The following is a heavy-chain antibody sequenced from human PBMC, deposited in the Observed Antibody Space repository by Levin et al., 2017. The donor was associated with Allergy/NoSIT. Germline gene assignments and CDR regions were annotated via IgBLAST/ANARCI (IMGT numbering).Heavy chain of an antibody. CDR1: GFTFSDYY. J-gene: IGHJ4*02. CDR3: ARGYTRYCSGGSCYYKYFDY. Sequence: PRASVKVSCAASGFTFSDYYMSWIRQAPGKGLEWVSYISTSGSTIYYADSVKGRFTISRDNAKNSLYLQMNSLRAEDTAVYYCARGYTRYCSGGSCYYKYFDYWGQGTLVTVSS. CDR2: ISTSGSTI. V-gene: IGHV3-11*01. D-gene: IGHD2-15*01.